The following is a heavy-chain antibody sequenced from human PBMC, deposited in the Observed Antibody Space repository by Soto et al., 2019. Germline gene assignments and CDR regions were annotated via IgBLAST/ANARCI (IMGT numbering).Heavy chain of an antibody. Sequence: SETLSLTCTVSGGSTSSYYWSWIRQPPGKGLEWIGYIYYSGSTNYNPSLKSRVTISVDTSKNQFSLKLSSVTAADTAVYYCARGSGYYSYWGQGTLVTVSS. V-gene: IGHV4-59*01. CDR1: GGSTSSYY. CDR2: IYYSGST. D-gene: IGHD3-3*01. J-gene: IGHJ4*02. CDR3: ARGSGYYSY.